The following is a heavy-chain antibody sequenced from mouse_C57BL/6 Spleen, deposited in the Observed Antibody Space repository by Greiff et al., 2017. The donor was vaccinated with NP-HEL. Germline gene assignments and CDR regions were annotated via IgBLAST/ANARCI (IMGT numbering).Heavy chain of an antibody. CDR3: ARKGGITTVVAKDYYAMDY. CDR1: GFSLTSYG. J-gene: IGHJ4*01. V-gene: IGHV2-2*01. D-gene: IGHD1-1*01. Sequence: QVQLQQSGPGLVQPSQSLSITCTVSGFSLTSYGVHWVRQSPGKGLEWLGVIWSGGSTDYNAAFISRLSISKDNSKSQVFFKMNSLQADDTAIYYCARKGGITTVVAKDYYAMDYWGQGTSVTVSS. CDR2: IWSGGST.